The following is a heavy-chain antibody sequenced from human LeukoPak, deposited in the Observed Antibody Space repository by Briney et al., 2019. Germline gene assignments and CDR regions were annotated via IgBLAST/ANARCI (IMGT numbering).Heavy chain of an antibody. J-gene: IGHJ4*02. CDR1: GFTFSSYA. V-gene: IGHV3-23*01. CDR2: ISGSGGST. Sequence: GGSPRLSCAASGFTFSSYAMSWVRQAPGKGLEWVSAISGSGGSTYYADSVKGRFTISRDNSKNTLYLQMNSLRAEDTAVYYCAKASVAGDYFDYWGQGTLVTVSS. D-gene: IGHD6-19*01. CDR3: AKASVAGDYFDY.